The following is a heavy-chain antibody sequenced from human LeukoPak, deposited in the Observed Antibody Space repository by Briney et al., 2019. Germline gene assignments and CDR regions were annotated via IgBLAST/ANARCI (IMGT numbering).Heavy chain of an antibody. CDR2: IIPILGIA. Sequence: SVKVSCKASGGTFSSYTISWVRQAPGQGLEWMGRIIPILGIANYAQKFQGRVTITADKSTSAAYMELSSLRSEDTAVYYCARFYYDSSGSHAFDIWGQGTMVTVSS. CDR1: GGTFSSYT. CDR3: ARFYYDSSGSHAFDI. J-gene: IGHJ3*02. D-gene: IGHD3-22*01. V-gene: IGHV1-69*02.